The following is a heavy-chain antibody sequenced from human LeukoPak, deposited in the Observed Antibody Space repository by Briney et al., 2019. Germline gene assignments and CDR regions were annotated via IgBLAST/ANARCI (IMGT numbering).Heavy chain of an antibody. V-gene: IGHV3-23*01. Sequence: PGGSLRLSCAASGFTFSGSGMSRVRQAPGKGLEWISSSGDSDGSTYYADSLKGRFTISRDNSKNTLYLQMNNLRAEDTAVFYCAKGGCRGTCNPLAYWGQGALVTVSP. D-gene: IGHD2-15*01. CDR2: SGDSDGST. J-gene: IGHJ4*02. CDR1: GFTFSGSG. CDR3: AKGGCRGTCNPLAY.